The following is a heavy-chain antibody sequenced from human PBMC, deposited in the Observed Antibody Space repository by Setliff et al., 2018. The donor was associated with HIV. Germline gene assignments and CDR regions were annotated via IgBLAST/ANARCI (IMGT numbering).Heavy chain of an antibody. Sequence: SETLSLTCTVSGDSITSGGYFWSWIRQHPGKGLEWIGHIYYSGSAYYNPSLRSRITISVDTSQNQFSLKVNSMTAADTAVYYCARVAPKWDLLKWFDSWGQGSLVTVSS. CDR1: GDSITSGGYF. D-gene: IGHD1-26*01. J-gene: IGHJ5*01. CDR3: ARVAPKWDLLKWFDS. CDR2: IYYSGSA. V-gene: IGHV4-31*03.